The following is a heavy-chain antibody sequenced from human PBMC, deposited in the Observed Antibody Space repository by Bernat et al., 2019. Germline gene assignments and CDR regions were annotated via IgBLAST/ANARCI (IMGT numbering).Heavy chain of an antibody. V-gene: IGHV3-11*06. CDR2: ISSSSYT. D-gene: IGHD6-19*01. CDR1: GFTFSDYY. J-gene: IGHJ5*02. Sequence: QVQLVESGGGLVKPGGSLRLSCAASGFTFSDYYMSWIRQAPGKGLEWVSYISSSSYTNYADSVKGRFTISRDNAKNSLYLQMNSLRAEDTAVYYCARVSMGIVVETYNWFDPWGQGTLVTVSS. CDR3: ARVSMGIVVETYNWFDP.